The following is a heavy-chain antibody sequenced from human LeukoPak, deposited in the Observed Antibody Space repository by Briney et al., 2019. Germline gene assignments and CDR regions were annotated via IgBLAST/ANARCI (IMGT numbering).Heavy chain of an antibody. CDR1: GGTFSSYA. J-gene: IGHJ4*02. CDR2: IIPIFGTA. Sequence: ASVTVSCKASGGTFSSYAISWVRQAPGQGLEWMGGIIPIFGTANYAQKFQGRVTITADESTSTAYMELSSLRSEDTAVYYCARATRARARRWLHQYYFDYWGQGTLVTVSS. V-gene: IGHV1-69*13. CDR3: ARATRARARRWLHQYYFDY. D-gene: IGHD5-24*01.